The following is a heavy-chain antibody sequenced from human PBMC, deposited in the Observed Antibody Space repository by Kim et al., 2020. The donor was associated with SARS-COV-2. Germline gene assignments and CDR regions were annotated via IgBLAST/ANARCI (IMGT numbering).Heavy chain of an antibody. J-gene: IGHJ4*02. Sequence: YADSVKGQFTSSRANAKTTLYLQMNSLRAEDTAVYYCAKVLMSSSWFFDYWGQGTLVTVSS. CDR3: AKVLMSSSWFFDY. D-gene: IGHD6-13*01. V-gene: IGHV3-23*01.